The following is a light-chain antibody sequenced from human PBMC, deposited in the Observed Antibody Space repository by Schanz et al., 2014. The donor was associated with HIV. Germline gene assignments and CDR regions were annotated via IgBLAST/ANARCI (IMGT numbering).Light chain of an antibody. CDR3: QQYDSLPLT. CDR2: AAS. V-gene: IGKV1-39*01. Sequence: DIQMTQSPSSLSASVGDRVTITCRASQNIITFLNWYQLKPGKAPKLLIFAASSLQSGVPSRFGGSGSGTDFTLTISSLQAEDEAVYYCQQYDSLPLTFGGGTKVEIK. J-gene: IGKJ4*01. CDR1: QNIITF.